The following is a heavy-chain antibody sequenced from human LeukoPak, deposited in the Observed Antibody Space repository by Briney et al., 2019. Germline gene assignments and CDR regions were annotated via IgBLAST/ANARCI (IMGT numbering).Heavy chain of an antibody. Sequence: GGSLRLTCAASGFTFSGYGMHWVRQVPGKGLEWVAVTSYDGTEKYYEDSVKGRFTISRDNSKNTLYLQMNSLRAEDTAVYYCAKGSSSSGLGYFDYWGQGTLVTVSS. CDR2: TSYDGTEK. V-gene: IGHV3-30*18. CDR3: AKGSSSSGLGYFDY. J-gene: IGHJ4*02. D-gene: IGHD6-13*01. CDR1: GFTFSGYG.